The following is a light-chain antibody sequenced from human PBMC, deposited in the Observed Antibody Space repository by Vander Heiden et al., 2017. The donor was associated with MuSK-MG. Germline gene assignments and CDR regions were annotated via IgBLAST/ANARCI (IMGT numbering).Light chain of an antibody. Sequence: QSVLTQPPSVSAAPGQKVTISCSGSISNIGKNYVSWYQQLPGTAPKLLIYDNNKRPSGIPDRFSGSKSGTSATLDITGLQTGDEADYYCATWDTSLSAHVVFGGGTRLTVL. CDR2: DNN. CDR1: ISNIGKNY. V-gene: IGLV1-51*01. J-gene: IGLJ2*01. CDR3: ATWDTSLSAHVV.